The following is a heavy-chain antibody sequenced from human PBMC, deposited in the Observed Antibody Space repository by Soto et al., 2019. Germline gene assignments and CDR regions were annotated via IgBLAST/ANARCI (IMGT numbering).Heavy chain of an antibody. CDR2: IVPIFGTT. CDR1: GGTFSNYA. CDR3: ARVEAVAGLYNYNGLDV. Sequence: WASVKVSCKVSGGTFSNYAIDWVRLAPGHGLEWMGGIVPIFGTTYYTQKFQGRATIIADDSTTTAYLEMSSLRSEDTAIYYCARVEAVAGLYNYNGLDVWG. J-gene: IGHJ6*02. D-gene: IGHD6-19*01. V-gene: IGHV1-69*13.